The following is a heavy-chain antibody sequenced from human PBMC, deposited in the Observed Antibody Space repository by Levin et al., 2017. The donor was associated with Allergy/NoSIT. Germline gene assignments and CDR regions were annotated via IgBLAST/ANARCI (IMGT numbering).Heavy chain of an antibody. CDR3: VPGGFGPNFFYDIDV. CDR1: GFTFSIYS. Sequence: PGESLKISCAASGFTFSIYSMNWVRQAPGKGLEWVSSISRNSNYIYYADSVRGRFTVSRDNAKNSLYLQMNSLRAEDTAIYYCVPGGFGPNFFYDIDVWGQGTTVTVSS. D-gene: IGHD1-1*01. V-gene: IGHV3-21*01. CDR2: ISRNSNYI. J-gene: IGHJ6*02.